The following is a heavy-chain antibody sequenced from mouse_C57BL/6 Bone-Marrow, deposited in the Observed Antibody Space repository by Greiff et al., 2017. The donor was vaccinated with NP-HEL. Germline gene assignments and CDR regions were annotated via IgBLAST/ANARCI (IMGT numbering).Heavy chain of an antibody. Sequence: VMLVESGAELARPGASVKLSCKASGYTFTSYGISWVKQRTGQGLEWIGEIYPRSGSTYYNEKFKSKATLTADTSSSTAYMELRSLTSEDSAVYLSAREKLEGFADWGQGTLVTVSA. CDR1: GYTFTSYG. J-gene: IGHJ3*01. D-gene: IGHD1-3*01. CDR2: IYPRSGST. CDR3: AREKLEGFAD. V-gene: IGHV1-81*01.